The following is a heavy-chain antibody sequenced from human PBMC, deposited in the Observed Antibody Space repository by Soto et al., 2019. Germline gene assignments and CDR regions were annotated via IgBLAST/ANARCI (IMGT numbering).Heavy chain of an antibody. CDR2: ISAYNGNT. D-gene: IGHD2-21*01. CDR1: GYTFTSYG. V-gene: IGHV1-18*04. Sequence: ASVKVSCKASGYTFTSYGISWVRQAPGQGLEWMGWISAYNGNTNYAQKLQGRVTMTTDTSTSTAYMELRSLRSDDTAVYYCARVYSKLGTWSGYFDYWGQGTLVTVSS. J-gene: IGHJ4*02. CDR3: ARVYSKLGTWSGYFDY.